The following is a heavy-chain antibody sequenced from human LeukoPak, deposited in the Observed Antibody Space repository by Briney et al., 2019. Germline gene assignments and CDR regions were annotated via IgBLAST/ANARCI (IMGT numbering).Heavy chain of an antibody. CDR3: ARSPSIAVGFDP. CDR2: IIPIFGTA. V-gene: IGHV1-69*13. J-gene: IGHJ5*02. CDR1: GYTFTNFG. Sequence: GASVKVSCKASGYTFTNFGISWVRQAPGQGLEWMGGIIPIFGTANYAQKFQGRVTITADESTSTAYMELSSLRSEDTAVYYCARSPSIAVGFDPWGQGTLVTVSS. D-gene: IGHD6-19*01.